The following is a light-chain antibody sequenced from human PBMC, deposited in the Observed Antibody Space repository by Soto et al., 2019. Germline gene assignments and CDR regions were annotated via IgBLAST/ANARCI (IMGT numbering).Light chain of an antibody. V-gene: IGKV3-15*01. Sequence: EILMTQSPATHSKSPRERATLSCRARQSVCTNLAWYQQTRGQAPRLLLYGATTRATGIPARISGSGSGREFTLTISSLEYEGFAVSFHRQRNDCPWTFGPGTNGDIK. CDR1: QSVCTN. CDR3: RQRNDCPWT. J-gene: IGKJ1*01. CDR2: GAT.